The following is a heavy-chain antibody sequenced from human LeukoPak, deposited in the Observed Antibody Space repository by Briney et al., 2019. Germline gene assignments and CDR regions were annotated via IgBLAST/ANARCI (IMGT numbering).Heavy chain of an antibody. CDR2: IYYSGST. D-gene: IGHD3-10*01. J-gene: IGHJ3*02. CDR3: ARDPIRGKDAFDI. CDR1: GGSISSSSYY. Sequence: PSETLSLTCTVSGGSISSSSYYWGWIRQPPGKGLEWIGSIYYSGSTYYNPSLKSRLTISVDTSKSQFSLKLDSVTAADTAVYFCARDPIRGKDAFDIWGQGTQVTVSS. V-gene: IGHV4-39*07.